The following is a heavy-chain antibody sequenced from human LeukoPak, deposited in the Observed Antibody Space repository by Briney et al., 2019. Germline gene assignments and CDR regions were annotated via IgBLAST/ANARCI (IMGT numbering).Heavy chain of an antibody. J-gene: IGHJ4*02. Sequence: PSETLSLTCTVSGGSISSYYWSWIRQPPGKGLEWIGYIYYSGSTNYNPSLKSRVTISVDKSKNQFSLKLSSVTAADTAVYYCARSEGSGSYSDYWGQGTLVTVSS. CDR2: IYYSGST. CDR3: ARSEGSGSYSDY. D-gene: IGHD3-10*01. CDR1: GGSISSYY. V-gene: IGHV4-59*12.